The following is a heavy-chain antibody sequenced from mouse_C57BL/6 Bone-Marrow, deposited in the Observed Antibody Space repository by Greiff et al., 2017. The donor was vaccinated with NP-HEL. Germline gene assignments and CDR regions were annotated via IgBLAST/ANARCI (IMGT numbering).Heavy chain of an antibody. J-gene: IGHJ4*01. CDR1: GFSLTSYG. D-gene: IGHD2-2*01. Sequence: VQLVESGPGLVQPSQSLSITCTVSGFSLTSYGVHWVRQSPGKGLEWLGVIWSGGSTDYNAAFISRLSISKDNSKSQVFFKMNSLQADDTAIYYCARKTMVTTGYYAMDYWGQGTSVTVSS. V-gene: IGHV2-2*01. CDR2: IWSGGST. CDR3: ARKTMVTTGYYAMDY.